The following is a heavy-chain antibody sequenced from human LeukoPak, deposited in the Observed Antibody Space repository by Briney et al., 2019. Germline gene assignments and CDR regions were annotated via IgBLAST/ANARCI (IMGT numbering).Heavy chain of an antibody. V-gene: IGHV1-18*01. Sequence: ASVKVSFKASGYIFANYGITWVRQAPGRGLEWIGWISVYSDVSNYAQSLQGRLTMTTDTSTTTAYMELRSLRSDDTAVYYCARDFGLAATAAGYWGQGTLVTVSS. CDR3: ARDFGLAATAAGY. CDR1: GYIFANYG. CDR2: ISVYSDVS. J-gene: IGHJ4*02. D-gene: IGHD6-13*01.